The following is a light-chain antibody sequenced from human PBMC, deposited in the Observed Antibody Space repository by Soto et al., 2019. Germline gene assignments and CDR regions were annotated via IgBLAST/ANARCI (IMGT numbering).Light chain of an antibody. CDR2: GVS. CDR3: HQYGTSPPT. V-gene: IGKV3-20*01. Sequence: EVVLTQSPGTLSLSPGERATLSCRASQSVSGSDLAWYQQKPGQAPRLLISGVSNRATGTPDWFSGSGSGTDFTLTISILEDEDFVVFYCHQYGTSPPTFGPGTKVDIK. J-gene: IGKJ1*01. CDR1: QSVSGSD.